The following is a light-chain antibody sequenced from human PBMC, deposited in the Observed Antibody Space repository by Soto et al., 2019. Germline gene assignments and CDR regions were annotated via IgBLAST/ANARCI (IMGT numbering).Light chain of an antibody. V-gene: IGKV1-39*01. Sequence: DVEMTQSPSSLSASIGDSVTITCRANQSISSYLNWYQQKPGKAPRLLIYAASSLQSGVPSRFSGSGSGTDFTLTISSLQPEDFAAYYCQRSYSTPLTFGGGAKVDIK. CDR3: QRSYSTPLT. J-gene: IGKJ4*01. CDR2: AAS. CDR1: QSISSY.